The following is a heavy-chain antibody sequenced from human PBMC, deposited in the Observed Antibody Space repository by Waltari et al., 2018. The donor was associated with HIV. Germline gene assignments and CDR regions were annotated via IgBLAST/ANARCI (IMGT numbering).Heavy chain of an antibody. D-gene: IGHD3-22*01. CDR2: LAPSVERK. CDR1: GRSLGPQQ. Sequence: QVQLVPSGPEWKSPGTSVTVSCTPPGRSLGPQQITWVRQAPGQGLEWLASLAPSVERKFSSQKFSGRVTLTADKSTTTAFMDLAGLTADDTGNYYCLLGSHYYDTTSYYEVWGPGTLVVVS. V-gene: IGHV1-69*02. J-gene: IGHJ4*02. CDR3: LLGSHYYDTTSYYEV.